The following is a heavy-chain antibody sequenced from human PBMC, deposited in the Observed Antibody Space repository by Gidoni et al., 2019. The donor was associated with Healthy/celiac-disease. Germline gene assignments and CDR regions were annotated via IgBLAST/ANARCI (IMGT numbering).Heavy chain of an antibody. CDR2: ISSSSSYI. Sequence: LVESGGGLVKPGGSLSLSCAASGFTFSSYSMNWVRQAPGKGLEWVSSISSSSSYIYYADSVKGRFTISRDNAKNSLYLQMNSLRAEDTAVYYCATTESNLLVPIDYWGQGTLVTVSS. CDR3: ATTESNLLVPIDY. V-gene: IGHV3-21*01. D-gene: IGHD2-8*02. J-gene: IGHJ4*02. CDR1: GFTFSSYS.